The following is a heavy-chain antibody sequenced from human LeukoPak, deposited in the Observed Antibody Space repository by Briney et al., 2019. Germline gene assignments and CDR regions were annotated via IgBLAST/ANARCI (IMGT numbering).Heavy chain of an antibody. CDR1: GFTVSSNY. V-gene: IGHV3-53*01. CDR2: IYSGGSA. CDR3: ARDAPYAGYGGNLWGADY. D-gene: IGHD4-23*01. Sequence: GGSLRLSCAASGFTVSSNYMSWVRQAPGKGLEWVSVIYSGGSAYYADSVKGRFTISRDNSKNTLYLQMNSLRAEDTAVYYCARDAPYAGYGGNLWGADYWGQGTLVTVSS. J-gene: IGHJ4*02.